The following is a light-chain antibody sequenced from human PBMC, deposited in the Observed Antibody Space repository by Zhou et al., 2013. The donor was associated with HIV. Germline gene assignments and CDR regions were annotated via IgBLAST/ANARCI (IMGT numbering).Light chain of an antibody. CDR1: LSVSNY. CDR2: GAS. Sequence: EIVLTQSPATLSLFPGERATLSCRASLSVSNYLGWYQQKPGQAPRLLIYGASSRAIGIPDRISGSGSGTDFTLTFSRLEPEDFAVYYCQQYGSSPITFGQGTRLDIK. CDR3: QQYGSSPIT. J-gene: IGKJ5*01. V-gene: IGKV3-20*01.